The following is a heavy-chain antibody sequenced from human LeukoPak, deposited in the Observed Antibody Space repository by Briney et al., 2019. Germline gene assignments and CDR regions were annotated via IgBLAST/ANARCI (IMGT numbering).Heavy chain of an antibody. Sequence: EASVKVSCKASGGTFSNYAISWVRQAPGQGLEWMGIINPSGGSTSYAQKFQGRVTMTRDTSTSTVYMELSSLRSEDTAVYYCARDRVGYTMIVVGENWFDPWGQGTLVTVSS. CDR3: ARDRVGYTMIVVGENWFDP. CDR2: INPSGGST. V-gene: IGHV1-46*01. CDR1: GGTFSNYA. J-gene: IGHJ5*02. D-gene: IGHD3-22*01.